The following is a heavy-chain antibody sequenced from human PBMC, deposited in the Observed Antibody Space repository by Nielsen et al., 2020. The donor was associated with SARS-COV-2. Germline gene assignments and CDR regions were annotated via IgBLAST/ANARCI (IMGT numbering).Heavy chain of an antibody. D-gene: IGHD2-2*01. CDR3: ARSGYLGYCSSTSCLNWFDP. CDR1: GFTFSSYG. CDR2: IYSGGST. J-gene: IGHJ5*02. V-gene: IGHV3-NL1*01. Sequence: GGSLRLSCAASGFTFSSYGMHWVRQAPGKGLEWVSVIYSGGSTYYADSVKGRFTISRDNSKNTLYLQMNSLRAEDTAVYYCARSGYLGYCSSTSCLNWFDPWGQGTLVTVSS.